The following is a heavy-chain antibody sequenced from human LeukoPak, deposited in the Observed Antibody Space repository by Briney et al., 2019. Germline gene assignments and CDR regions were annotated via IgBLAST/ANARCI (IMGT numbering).Heavy chain of an antibody. V-gene: IGHV3-30*04. D-gene: IGHD3-10*01. J-gene: IGHJ4*02. CDR1: GFTFSSYA. Sequence: GGSLRLSCAASGFTFSSYAMHWVRQAPGKGLEWVAVISYDGSNKYYADSVKGRFTISRDNSKNTLYLQMNSLRAEDTAVYYCASSQYYGSGSPFDYWGQGTLVTVSS. CDR3: ASSQYYGSGSPFDY. CDR2: ISYDGSNK.